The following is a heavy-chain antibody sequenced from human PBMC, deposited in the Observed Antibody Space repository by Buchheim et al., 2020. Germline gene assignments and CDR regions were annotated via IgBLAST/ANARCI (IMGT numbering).Heavy chain of an antibody. CDR2: IWYDGSNN. J-gene: IGHJ6*03. Sequence: QVQLVESGGGVVQPGRSLRLSCAASGFTFSSYGMHWVRQAPGKGLEWVAVIWYDGSNNTHADSVKGRFTISRDNSKNTLYLQMNSLRAEDTAAYYCARAEKLVPVYYYMDVWGKGTT. CDR3: ARAEKLVPVYYYMDV. CDR1: GFTFSSYG. V-gene: IGHV3-33*01. D-gene: IGHD6-6*01.